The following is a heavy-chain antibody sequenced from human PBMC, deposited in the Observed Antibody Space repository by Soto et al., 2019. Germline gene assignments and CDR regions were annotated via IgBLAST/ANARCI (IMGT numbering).Heavy chain of an antibody. J-gene: IGHJ6*02. Sequence: SETLSLTCTVSGGSISTSTYYWGWVRQPPGKGLEWIGYIYYSGSTYYNPSLKSRVTISVDTSNNQFSLNLSSVTAADTAVYYSARHGAAVLYYYGLDVWDQGTTHTVSS. CDR1: GGSISTSTYY. CDR2: IYYSGST. D-gene: IGHD6-13*01. CDR3: ARHGAAVLYYYGLDV. V-gene: IGHV4-39*01.